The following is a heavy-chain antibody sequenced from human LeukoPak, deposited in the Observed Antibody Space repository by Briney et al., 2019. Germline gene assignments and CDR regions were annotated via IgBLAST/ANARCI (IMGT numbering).Heavy chain of an antibody. CDR3: ARDRKYYYDSSGYYSPDAFDI. J-gene: IGHJ3*02. CDR1: GYTFTSYG. CDR2: ISAYNGNT. V-gene: IGHV1-18*01. D-gene: IGHD3-22*01. Sequence: ASVKVSCKASGYTFTSYGISWVRQAPGQGLEWMGWISAYNGNTNYAQKLQGRVTMTTDTSISTAYMELSRLRSDDTAVYYCARDRKYYYDSSGYYSPDAFDIWGQGTMVTVSS.